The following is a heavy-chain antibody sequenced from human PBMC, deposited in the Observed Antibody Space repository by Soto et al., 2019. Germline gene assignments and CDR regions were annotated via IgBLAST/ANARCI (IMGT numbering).Heavy chain of an antibody. CDR1: GGSIKVGGYY. CDR2: IYYSGTT. CDR3: ARLAYSHYST. J-gene: IGHJ4*02. Sequence: SETLSLTGTVSGGSIKVGGYYSGWILQPPGKGLEWVSTIYYSGTTYYNPSLKSRLTIALDTSRNQCSLDLTSVTAADTDVYYCARLAYSHYSTWGQGTLVTVSS. D-gene: IGHD5-12*01. V-gene: IGHV4-39*01.